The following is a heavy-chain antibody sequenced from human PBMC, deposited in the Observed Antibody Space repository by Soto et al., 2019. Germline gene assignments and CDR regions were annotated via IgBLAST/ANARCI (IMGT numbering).Heavy chain of an antibody. D-gene: IGHD7-27*01. J-gene: IGHJ4*02. V-gene: IGHV4-30-4*01. Sequence: QVQLQESGPGLVKPSQTLSLTCTVSGGSINSGDYYWSWIRQPPGKGLEWIGYIYYSGSTYYNPSLKRXXTXSXXTSTHQFSLKLSSVTAADTAVYYCARGPNWGLVDYWGQGTLVTVSS. CDR2: IYYSGST. CDR1: GGSINSGDYY. CDR3: ARGPNWGLVDY.